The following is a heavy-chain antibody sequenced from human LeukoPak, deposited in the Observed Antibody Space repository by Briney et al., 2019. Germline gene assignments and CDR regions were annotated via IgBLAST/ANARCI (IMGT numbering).Heavy chain of an antibody. CDR3: ARERGGFGVVMKGAFDI. V-gene: IGHV4-31*03. J-gene: IGHJ3*02. Sequence: SETLSLTCTVSGGSISSGGYYWSWIRQHPGTGLEWIGYIYYSGSTYYNPSLKSRVTISVDTSKNQFSLKLSSVTAAGTAVYYCARERGGFGVVMKGAFDIWGQGTMVTVSS. CDR1: GGSISSGGYY. CDR2: IYYSGST. D-gene: IGHD3-3*01.